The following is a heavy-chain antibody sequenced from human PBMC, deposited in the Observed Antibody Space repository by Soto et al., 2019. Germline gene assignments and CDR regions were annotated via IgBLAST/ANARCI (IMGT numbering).Heavy chain of an antibody. CDR3: ARDHGITIFGVDTHAPPGYNWFDP. CDR1: GFTFSSYY. V-gene: IGHV3-30-3*01. CDR2: IAYDGSNV. D-gene: IGHD3-3*01. Sequence: SLRLSCAAPGFTFSSYYMNWVRPAPGEGLGWGSFIAYDGSNVYYADAVKGRFTISRDNTKNTLYLQMNSLRAEDTAVYYCARDHGITIFGVDTHAPPGYNWFDPWGQGTLVTVSS. J-gene: IGHJ5*02.